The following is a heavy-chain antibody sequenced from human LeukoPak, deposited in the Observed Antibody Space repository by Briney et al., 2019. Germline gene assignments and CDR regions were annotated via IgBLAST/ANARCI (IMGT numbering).Heavy chain of an antibody. CDR2: IYYSGST. Sequence: SETLSLTCTVSGGSISSYYWSWIRQPPGKGLEWIGYIYYSGSTNYNPSLKSRVTISVDTSKNQFSLKLSSVTAADTAVYYCARDRGYHYGSGSYPSRYYYYYGMDVWGQGTTVTVSS. J-gene: IGHJ6*02. V-gene: IGHV4-59*01. CDR3: ARDRGYHYGSGSYPSRYYYYYGMDV. CDR1: GGSISSYY. D-gene: IGHD3-10*01.